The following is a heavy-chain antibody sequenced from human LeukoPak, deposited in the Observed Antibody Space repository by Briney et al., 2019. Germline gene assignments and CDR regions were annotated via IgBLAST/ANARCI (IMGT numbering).Heavy chain of an antibody. J-gene: IGHJ5*02. CDR2: IYYSGST. CDR3: ARHGDYYDTSQSDP. V-gene: IGHV4-59*08. D-gene: IGHD3-22*01. Sequence: SETLSLTCTVSGGSISSYYWSWIRQPPGKGLEWIGYIYYSGSTNYNPSLKSRVTISVDTSKNQFSLKLSSVTAADTAVYYCARHGDYYDTSQSDPWGQGTLVTVSS. CDR1: GGSISSYY.